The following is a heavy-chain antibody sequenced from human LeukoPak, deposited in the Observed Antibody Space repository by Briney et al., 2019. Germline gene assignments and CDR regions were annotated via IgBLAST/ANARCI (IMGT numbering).Heavy chain of an antibody. Sequence: KPGGFLRLSCAVSGFTFSDHYMTWIRQAPGKGLEYISYLSNRGSDIFYADSVKGRFSISRDNAKNSLYLQMNSLRAEDTAVYYCAKDRDYGDQGFDYWGQGTLVTVSS. CDR3: AKDRDYGDQGFDY. CDR1: GFTFSDHY. CDR2: LSNRGSDI. D-gene: IGHD4-17*01. V-gene: IGHV3-11*01. J-gene: IGHJ4*02.